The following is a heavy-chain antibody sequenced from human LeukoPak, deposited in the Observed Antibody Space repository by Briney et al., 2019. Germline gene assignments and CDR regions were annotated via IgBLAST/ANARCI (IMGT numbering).Heavy chain of an antibody. CDR1: GGSISSGGYY. V-gene: IGHV4-31*03. CDR2: IYYSGST. CDR3: ARDMTDWWFDP. J-gene: IGHJ5*02. Sequence: PSETLSLICTVSGGSISSGGYYWSWIRQHPGKGLEWIGYIYYSGSTHYNPSLKSRVTISVDTSKNQFSLKLSSVTAADTAVYYCARDMTDWWFDPWGQGTLVTVSS. D-gene: IGHD3-9*01.